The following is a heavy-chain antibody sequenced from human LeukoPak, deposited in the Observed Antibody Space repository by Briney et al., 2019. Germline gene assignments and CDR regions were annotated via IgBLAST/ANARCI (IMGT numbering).Heavy chain of an antibody. J-gene: IGHJ4*02. D-gene: IGHD3-10*01. CDR1: GGSISSGSYY. V-gene: IGHV4-61*02. CDR3: ARAMVRGADFDY. Sequence: PSQTLSLTCTVSGGSISSGSYYWSWIRQPAGKGLEWIGRIYTSGSTNYNPSLKSRVTISVDTSKNQFSLKLSSVTAADTAVYYCARAMVRGADFDYWGQGTLVTVSS. CDR2: IYTSGST.